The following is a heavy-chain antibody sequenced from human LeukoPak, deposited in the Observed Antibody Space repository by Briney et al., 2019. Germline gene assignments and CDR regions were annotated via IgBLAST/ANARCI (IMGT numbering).Heavy chain of an antibody. D-gene: IGHD3-16*02. CDR1: GGTFSSYA. CDR2: IIPIFGTA. J-gene: IGHJ4*02. CDR3: AKSRELSLYYFDY. Sequence: SVKVSCKASGGTFSSYAISWVRQAPGQGHEWMGGIIPIFGTANYAQKFQGRVTITADKSTSTAYMELSSLRSEDTAVYYCAKSRELSLYYFDYWGQGTLVTVSS. V-gene: IGHV1-69*06.